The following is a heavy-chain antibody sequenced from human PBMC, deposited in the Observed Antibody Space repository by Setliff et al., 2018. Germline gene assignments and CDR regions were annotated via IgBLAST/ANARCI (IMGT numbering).Heavy chain of an antibody. CDR1: GFSFRSYE. CDR2: ISSDASTI. V-gene: IGHV3-48*03. Sequence: PGGSLRLSCAAFGFSFRSYEMNWVRQAPGKGLEWVSHISSDASTIYYADSVRGRFTISRDNAKNLLYLQMNNLRVEDTALYSCARDGVSYAMDVWGHGTTVTVSS. CDR3: ARDGVSYAMDV. J-gene: IGHJ6*02.